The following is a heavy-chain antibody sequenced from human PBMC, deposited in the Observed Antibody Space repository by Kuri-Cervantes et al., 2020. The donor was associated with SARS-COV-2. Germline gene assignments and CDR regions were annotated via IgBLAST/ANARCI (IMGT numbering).Heavy chain of an antibody. D-gene: IGHD5-24*01. CDR3: ARGPGYNGYYYMDV. Sequence: GSLRLSCAVYGGSFNTYYWAWIRQPPGKGLERIGEITHRGDTIYNMSLKSRVTISVDTSKKQFSLDLRSVTAADTAIDYCARGPGYNGYYYMDVWGNGTTVTVSS. V-gene: IGHV4-34*01. CDR1: GGSFNTYY. J-gene: IGHJ6*03. CDR2: ITHRGDT.